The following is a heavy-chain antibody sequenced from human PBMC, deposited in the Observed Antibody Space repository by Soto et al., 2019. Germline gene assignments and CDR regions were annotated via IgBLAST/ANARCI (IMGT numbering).Heavy chain of an antibody. J-gene: IGHJ6*02. Sequence: PGESLKISCTGSGNSFTSYWIGWVRQMPGKGLEWMGIIYLGDSNTRYSPSFQGQVTISADKSISTAYLQWSSLKASDTAMYYCARHSGGWPNYYYYGMDVWGQGTTVTVSS. CDR1: GNSFTSYW. CDR3: ARHSGGWPNYYYYGMDV. D-gene: IGHD6-19*01. V-gene: IGHV5-51*01. CDR2: IYLGDSNT.